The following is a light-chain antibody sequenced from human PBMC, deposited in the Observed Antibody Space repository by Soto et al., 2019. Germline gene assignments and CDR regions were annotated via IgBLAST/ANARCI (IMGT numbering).Light chain of an antibody. Sequence: DIQMTQSPSSLSASVGDRVNITCRASDTISVYLAWYQHKPGKVPESLIYASSILHPGVPSRFSGSRSGTAFTLTISSLQPEDVATYYCQKYNTAPFTFGPGTKVEIK. CDR2: ASS. V-gene: IGKV1-27*01. J-gene: IGKJ3*01. CDR3: QKYNTAPFT. CDR1: DTISVY.